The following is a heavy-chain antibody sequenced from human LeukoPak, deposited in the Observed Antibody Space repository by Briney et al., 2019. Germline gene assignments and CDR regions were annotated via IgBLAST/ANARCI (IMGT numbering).Heavy chain of an antibody. CDR1: GFDFSSYG. CDR2: ISSSSSYI. Sequence: GGSLRLSCAASGFDFSSYGMNWVRQAPGKGLEWVSSISSSSSYIYYADSVKGRFTISRDNAKNSLYLQMNSLRAEDTAVYYCARARMGLVVVIRYYYYMDVWGKGTTVTVSS. V-gene: IGHV3-21*01. D-gene: IGHD3-22*01. CDR3: ARARMGLVVVIRYYYYMDV. J-gene: IGHJ6*03.